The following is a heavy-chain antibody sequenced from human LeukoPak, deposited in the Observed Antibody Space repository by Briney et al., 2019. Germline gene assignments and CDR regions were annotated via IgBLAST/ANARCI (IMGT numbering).Heavy chain of an antibody. D-gene: IGHD3-22*01. CDR3: ATTLIVAVIGAFNV. CDR1: GFTFTSYW. Sequence: GGSLRLSCAASGFTFTSYWMSWVRQAPGKGLEWISYIGTSASHIYYAGSVEGRFTISRDNAKNSLYLQMNGLRAEDTAVYFCATTLIVAVIGAFNVWGQGTMVTVSS. J-gene: IGHJ3*01. CDR2: IGTSASHI. V-gene: IGHV3-48*01.